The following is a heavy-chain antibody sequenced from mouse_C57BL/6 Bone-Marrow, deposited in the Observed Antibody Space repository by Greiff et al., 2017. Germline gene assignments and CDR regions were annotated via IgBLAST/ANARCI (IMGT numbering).Heavy chain of an antibody. CDR1: GYTFTSYG. J-gene: IGHJ3*01. V-gene: IGHV1-81*01. D-gene: IGHD3-2*02. CDR2: IYPRSGNT. CDR3: ARGQLRLVAY. Sequence: VKVVESGAELARPGASVKLSCKASGYTFTSYGISWVKQRTGQGLEWIGEIYPRSGNTYYNEKFKGKATLTADKSSSTAYMELRSLTSEDSAVYFCARGQLRLVAYWGQGTLVTVSA.